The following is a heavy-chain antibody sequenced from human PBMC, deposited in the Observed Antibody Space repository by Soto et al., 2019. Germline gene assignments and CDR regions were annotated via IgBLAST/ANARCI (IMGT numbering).Heavy chain of an antibody. J-gene: IGHJ4*02. V-gene: IGHV3-15*07. CDR1: GFTFSNAW. D-gene: IGHD3-22*01. CDR3: TTAYYYDSSGYYGMTY. Sequence: EVQLVESGGGLVKPGGSLRLSCAASGFTFSNAWMNWVRQAPGKGLEWVGRIKSKTDGGTTDYAAPVKGRFTISRDDSKNTLYLQMNSLKTEDTAVYYCTTAYYYDSSGYYGMTYWGQGTLVTVSS. CDR2: IKSKTDGGTT.